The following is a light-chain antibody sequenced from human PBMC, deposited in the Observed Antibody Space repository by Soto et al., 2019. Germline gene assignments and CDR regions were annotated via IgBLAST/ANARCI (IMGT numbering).Light chain of an antibody. J-gene: IGLJ2*01. Sequence: QSALTQPASVSGSPGQSITISCTGTSSDVGGYNYVSWYQQHPGKAPNLMIYEVSNRPSGVSNRFSGSKSGKTASLTISGLQDEDEADYYCSSYTSSSTAVFGGGTQLTVL. CDR2: EVS. CDR1: SSDVGGYNY. V-gene: IGLV2-14*01. CDR3: SSYTSSSTAV.